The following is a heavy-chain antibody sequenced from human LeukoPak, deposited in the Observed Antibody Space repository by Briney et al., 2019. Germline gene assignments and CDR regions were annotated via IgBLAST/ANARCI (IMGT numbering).Heavy chain of an antibody. D-gene: IGHD4-11*01. Sequence: GGSLRLSCAAPGFTFRSYSMNWVRQAPGKGLEWVSYISSSSSTIYYADSVKGRFTISRDNAKNSLYLQVNSLRDEDTAVYYCAREWSTALDYWGQGALVIVSS. J-gene: IGHJ4*02. CDR2: ISSSSSTI. CDR1: GFTFRSYS. CDR3: AREWSTALDY. V-gene: IGHV3-48*02.